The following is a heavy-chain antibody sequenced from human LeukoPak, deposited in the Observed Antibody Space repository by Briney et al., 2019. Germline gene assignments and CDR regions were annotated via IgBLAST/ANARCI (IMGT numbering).Heavy chain of an antibody. CDR1: GFTFSSYG. Sequence: GGSLRLSCAASGFTFSSYGMHWVRQAPGKGLEWVAVIWYDGSNKYYADSVKGRFTISRDNSKNTLYLQMNSLRAEDTAVYYCAKDSAITMAHSFDYWGQGTLVTVSS. V-gene: IGHV3-33*06. D-gene: IGHD3-10*01. CDR2: IWYDGSNK. CDR3: AKDSAITMAHSFDY. J-gene: IGHJ4*02.